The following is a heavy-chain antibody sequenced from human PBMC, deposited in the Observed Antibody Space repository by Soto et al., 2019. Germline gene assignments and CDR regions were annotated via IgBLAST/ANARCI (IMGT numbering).Heavy chain of an antibody. D-gene: IGHD3-10*01. CDR1: GGSISSSSYY. J-gene: IGHJ6*02. Sequence: TETLSLTCTVSGGSISSSSYYWGWIRQPPGKGLEWIGSINHSGSTNYNPSLKSRVTISVDTSKNQFSLKLSSVTAADTAVYYCAREQDTMVRGVIITDGMDVWGQGTTVTVSS. CDR2: INHSGST. V-gene: IGHV4-39*07. CDR3: AREQDTMVRGVIITDGMDV.